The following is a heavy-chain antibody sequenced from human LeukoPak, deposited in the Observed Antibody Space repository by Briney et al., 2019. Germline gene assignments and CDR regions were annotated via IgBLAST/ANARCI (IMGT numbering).Heavy chain of an antibody. CDR1: GFSFSTTW. D-gene: IGHD1-26*01. CDR3: TRDWYYTTDY. CDR2: ITSDGRNT. V-gene: IGHV3-74*01. J-gene: IGHJ4*02. Sequence: PGGSLRLSCAASGFSFSTTWMNCVRQAPGKGLVSVSRITSDGRNTVYADSVEGRFTISRDNAKNTVYLQMDSLRDEDTAVYYCTRDWYYTTDYWGQGTLVTVSS.